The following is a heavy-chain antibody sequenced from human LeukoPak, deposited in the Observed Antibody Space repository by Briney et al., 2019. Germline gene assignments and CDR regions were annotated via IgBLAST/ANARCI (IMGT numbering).Heavy chain of an antibody. CDR2: TSGNGVAT. CDR1: GFVFSDYA. J-gene: IGHJ4*02. CDR3: IKDRGSSGWDFDS. V-gene: IGHV3-64D*06. D-gene: IGHD6-19*01. Sequence: GGSLRLPCSASGFVFSDYAMHWARQAPGKGLEYLSGTSGNGVATYYVDSVQGRFTVSRDNSKTTLYLQINSLRREDTAFYYCIKDRGSSGWDFDSWGQGTLLTVSS.